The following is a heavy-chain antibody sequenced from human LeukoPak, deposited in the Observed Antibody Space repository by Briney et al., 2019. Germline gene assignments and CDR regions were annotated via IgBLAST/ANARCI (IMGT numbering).Heavy chain of an antibody. CDR1: GFSFSSYR. CDR2: ISGSNSTI. V-gene: IGHV3-48*02. Sequence: GGSLRLSCAASGFSFSSYRMHWVRQAPGQELEWVSYISGSNSTIYYKDSVKGRFTISRDNAKNSLYLQMNSLRDEDTAVYYCARDENSGSSFWYFDLWGRGTLVTVSS. D-gene: IGHD1-26*01. J-gene: IGHJ2*01. CDR3: ARDENSGSSFWYFDL.